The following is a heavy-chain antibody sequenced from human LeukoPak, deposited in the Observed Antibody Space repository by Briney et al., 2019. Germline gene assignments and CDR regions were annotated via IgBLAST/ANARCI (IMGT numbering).Heavy chain of an antibody. J-gene: IGHJ4*02. CDR1: GYTFTSYG. Sequence: ASVKVSCKASGYTFTSYGISWVRQAPGQGLEWMGWISAYNGNTNYAQKLQGRVTMTTDTSTSTAYMELRSLRSDDTAVYYCARVGLMEMATIFCYWGQGTLVTVSS. V-gene: IGHV1-18*01. CDR3: ARVGLMEMATIFCY. CDR2: ISAYNGNT. D-gene: IGHD5-24*01.